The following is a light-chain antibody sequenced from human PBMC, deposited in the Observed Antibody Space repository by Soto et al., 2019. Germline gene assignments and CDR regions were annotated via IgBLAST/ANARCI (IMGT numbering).Light chain of an antibody. CDR3: SSYKSYSYYV. CDR2: AVS. Sequence: QSVLTQPASVSGSPGQSITISCTGTSSDVGLYDYVSWYQQHPGKAPQLMIYAVSNRPSGVSNRFSASKSGNTASLFISGLQAEDEADYHCSSYKSYSYYVFGSGTKLTVL. J-gene: IGLJ1*01. V-gene: IGLV2-14*01. CDR1: SSDVGLYDY.